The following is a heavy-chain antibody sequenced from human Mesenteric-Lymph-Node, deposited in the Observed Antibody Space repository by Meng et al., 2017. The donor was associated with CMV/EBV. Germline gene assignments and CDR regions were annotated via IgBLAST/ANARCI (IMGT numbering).Heavy chain of an antibody. CDR3: ARSYNRIPAATWALSYYYGMDV. Sequence: ASVKVSCKASGYTFTGYYMHWVRQAPGQGLEWMGWINPNSGGTNYAQKFQGRVAMTRDTSISTAYMELSRLRSDDTAVYYCARSYNRIPAATWALSYYYGMDVWGQGTTVTVSS. CDR2: INPNSGGT. J-gene: IGHJ6*02. CDR1: GYTFTGYY. D-gene: IGHD2-2*01. V-gene: IGHV1-2*02.